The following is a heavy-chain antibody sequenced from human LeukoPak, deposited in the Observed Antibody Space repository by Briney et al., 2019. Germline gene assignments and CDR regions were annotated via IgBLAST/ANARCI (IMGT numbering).Heavy chain of an antibody. CDR3: ARLGLSGRECYRSFDD. V-gene: IGHV4-39*01. D-gene: IGHD5-24*01. CDR2: VYYSGST. CDR1: SGFISSTSYY. J-gene: IGHJ4*02. Sequence: SETLSLTCTVCSGFISSTSYYWGWIRQPPGKGLECIGSVYYSGSTYYNPSLKSRVTISVDKSKDQFSLKLSSVTATDTAVYYCARLGLSGRECYRSFDDWGQGTLVAVSS.